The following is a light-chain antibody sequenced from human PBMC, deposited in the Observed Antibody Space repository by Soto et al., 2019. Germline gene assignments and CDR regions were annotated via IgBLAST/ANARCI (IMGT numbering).Light chain of an antibody. CDR1: QSVSSSY. CDR3: QQYGSSLT. Sequence: EIVLTQSPGILSLSPGERATLSCRASQSVSSSYLAWYQQKPGQAPRLLIYGASSRATGIPDRFSGSGSGTDFTLTISRLEPEDFAVYYCQQYGSSLTLGGGTKL. J-gene: IGKJ4*01. V-gene: IGKV3-20*01. CDR2: GAS.